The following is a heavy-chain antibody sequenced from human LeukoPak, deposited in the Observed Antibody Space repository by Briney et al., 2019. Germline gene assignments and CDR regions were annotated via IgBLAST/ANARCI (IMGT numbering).Heavy chain of an antibody. D-gene: IGHD2-15*01. Sequence: ASVKVSCKASGYTFTRYYIHWVRQAPGQGLEWMGIINPSGGSTSYAQKFQGRVTMTRDTSTSTVYMELSSLRSEDTAVYYCARQQMVVAAPGGFDYWGQGTLVTVSS. J-gene: IGHJ4*02. CDR3: ARQQMVVAAPGGFDY. CDR2: INPSGGST. CDR1: GYTFTRYY. V-gene: IGHV1-46*01.